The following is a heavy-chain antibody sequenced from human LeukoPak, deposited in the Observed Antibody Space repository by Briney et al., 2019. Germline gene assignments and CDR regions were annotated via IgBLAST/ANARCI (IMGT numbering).Heavy chain of an antibody. CDR3: ARDQGGVGY. Sequence: GGSLRLSCTASGFTFSNYGMHWVRQTPGKGLEWVAFIRYDGSNKYYADSVKGRFTISRDNAKNSLYLQMNSLRAEDTAVYYCARDQGGVGYWGQGTLVTVSS. J-gene: IGHJ4*02. CDR1: GFTFSNYG. CDR2: IRYDGSNK. D-gene: IGHD3-16*01. V-gene: IGHV3-30*02.